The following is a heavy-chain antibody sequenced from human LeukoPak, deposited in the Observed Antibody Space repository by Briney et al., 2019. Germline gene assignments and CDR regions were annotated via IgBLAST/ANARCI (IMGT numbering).Heavy chain of an antibody. V-gene: IGHV4-31*03. J-gene: IGHJ4*02. Sequence: SQTLSLTCTVSGGSISSGGYYWSWIRQHPGKGPEWIGYIYYSGSTYYNPSLKSRVTISVDTSKNQFSLKLSSVTAADTAVYYCARDATIAAAGPGYFDYWGQGTLVTVSS. CDR1: GGSISSGGYY. D-gene: IGHD6-13*01. CDR2: IYYSGST. CDR3: ARDATIAAAGPGYFDY.